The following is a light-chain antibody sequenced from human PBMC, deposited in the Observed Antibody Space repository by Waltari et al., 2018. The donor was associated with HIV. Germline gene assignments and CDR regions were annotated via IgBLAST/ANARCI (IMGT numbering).Light chain of an antibody. V-gene: IGKV4-1*01. CDR2: WAS. CDR3: QQYYSTPYT. Sequence: DIVMTQSPDSLAVSLGERATINCKSSQSVLYSSNSKNHLAWYQHKPGQPPKLLIYWASTRESGVPDRFSGSGSGTDFTLNISSLQAEDVAVYYCQQYYSTPYTFGQGTKLDIK. CDR1: QSVLYSSNSKNH. J-gene: IGKJ2*01.